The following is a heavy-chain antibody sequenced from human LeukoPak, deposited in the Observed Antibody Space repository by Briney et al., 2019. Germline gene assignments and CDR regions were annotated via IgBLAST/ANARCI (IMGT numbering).Heavy chain of an antibody. D-gene: IGHD6-19*01. V-gene: IGHV3-33*01. J-gene: IGHJ6*04. CDR2: ICYDGSNK. Sequence: GRSLRLSCAASGFTFSSYGMHWVRQAPGKGLEWVAVICYDGSNKYYADSVKGRFTISRDNSKNTLYLQMNSLRAEDTAVYYCARLKVAGTGYYYYGMDVWGKGTTVTVSS. CDR3: ARLKVAGTGYYYYGMDV. CDR1: GFTFSSYG.